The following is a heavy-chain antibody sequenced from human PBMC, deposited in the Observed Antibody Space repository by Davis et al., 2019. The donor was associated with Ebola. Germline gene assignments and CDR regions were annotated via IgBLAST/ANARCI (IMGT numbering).Heavy chain of an antibody. V-gene: IGHV1-46*01. CDR1: GYTFTSYS. J-gene: IGHJ6*02. D-gene: IGHD2-15*01. Sequence: ASVKVSCKASGYTFTSYSMHWVRQAPGQGLEWMGIINPSGSSTSYAQKFQGIVTMTRDTSTSTVYMELSSLRSEDTAVYYCARGPPMTPPHYYYNGMDVWGQGTTVTVSS. CDR2: INPSGSST. CDR3: ARGPPMTPPHYYYNGMDV.